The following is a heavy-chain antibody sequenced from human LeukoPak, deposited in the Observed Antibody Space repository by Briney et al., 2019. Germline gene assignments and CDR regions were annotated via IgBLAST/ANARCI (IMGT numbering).Heavy chain of an antibody. D-gene: IGHD1-26*01. Sequence: SVKVSCKASGFTFTSSAVQWLRQARGQRLEWIGWIVVGSDNTNYAQKFQKRVTITRDMSTSTAYMELSSLRSEDTAVYYCATVRSGSYTGDYWGQGTLVTVSS. J-gene: IGHJ4*02. CDR1: GFTFTSSA. CDR2: IVVGSDNT. CDR3: ATVRSGSYTGDY. V-gene: IGHV1-58*01.